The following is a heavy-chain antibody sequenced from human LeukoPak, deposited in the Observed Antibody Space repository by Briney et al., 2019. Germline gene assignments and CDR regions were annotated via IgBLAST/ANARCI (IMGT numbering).Heavy chain of an antibody. CDR1: GFTFSSYS. CDR2: ISSSSSTI. V-gene: IGHV3-48*04. J-gene: IGHJ5*02. D-gene: IGHD2-15*01. Sequence: GGSLRLSCAASGFTFSSYSMNWVRQAPGKGLEWVSYISSSSSTIYYADSVKGRFTISRDNAKNSLYLQMNSLRAEDTAVYYCARGCSGGSCYEWFDPWGQGTLVTVSS. CDR3: ARGCSGGSCYEWFDP.